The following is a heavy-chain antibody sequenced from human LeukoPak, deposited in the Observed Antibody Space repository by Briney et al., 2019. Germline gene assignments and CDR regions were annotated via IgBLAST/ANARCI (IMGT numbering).Heavy chain of an antibody. V-gene: IGHV4-59*08. CDR2: IYYSGST. J-gene: IGHJ4*02. CDR1: GGSISSYY. Sequence: SETLSLTCTVSGGSISSYYWSWLRQPPGKGLEWIGYIYYSGSTNYNPSLKSRVTISVDTSKNQFSLKLSSVTAADTAVYYCARHRYSSSWGEQTGIDYWGQGTLVTVSS. CDR3: ARHRYSSSWGEQTGIDY. D-gene: IGHD6-13*01.